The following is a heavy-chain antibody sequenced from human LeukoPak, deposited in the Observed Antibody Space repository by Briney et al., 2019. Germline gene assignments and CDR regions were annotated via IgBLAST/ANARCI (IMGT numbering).Heavy chain of an antibody. J-gene: IGHJ1*01. CDR2: IYYSGST. Sequence: SETLSLTCAVSGGSISSGGYYWSWIRQHPGKGLEWIGYIYYSGSTYYNPSLKSRVTISVDTSKNQFSLKLSSVTAADTAVYYCGRFRMAAAPGWGQGTLVTVSS. D-gene: IGHD6-13*01. V-gene: IGHV4-31*11. CDR1: GGSISSGGYY. CDR3: GRFRMAAAPG.